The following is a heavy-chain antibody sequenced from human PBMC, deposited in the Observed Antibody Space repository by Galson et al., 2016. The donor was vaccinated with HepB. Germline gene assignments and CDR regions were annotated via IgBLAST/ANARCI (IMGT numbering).Heavy chain of an antibody. CDR1: GDSVSSNRNY. CDR3: ARGTLWGNSREALAY. Sequence: SETLSLTCRVSGDSVSSNRNYWSWIRQSPGKGLEWVGEIYHSGSTKYNPSLESRVSISIDTSKKQFSLKLTSVTAADTAVYYCARGTLWGNSREALAYWGQGTLVTVSS. V-gene: IGHV4-61*01. CDR2: IYHSGST. D-gene: IGHD3-16*01. J-gene: IGHJ4*02.